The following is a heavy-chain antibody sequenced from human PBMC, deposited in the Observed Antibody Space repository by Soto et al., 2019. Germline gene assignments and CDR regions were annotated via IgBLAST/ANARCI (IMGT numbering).Heavy chain of an antibody. CDR3: TTQSRTLYDFWSGYLPDDAFDI. Sequence: PGGSLRLSCAASGFTFSNAWMNWVRQAPGKGLEWVGRIKSKTDGGTTDYAAPVKGRFTISRDDSKNTLYLQMNSLKTEDTAVYYCTTQSRTLYDFWSGYLPDDAFDIWGQGTMVTVSS. D-gene: IGHD3-3*01. CDR1: GFTFSNAW. CDR2: IKSKTDGGTT. J-gene: IGHJ3*02. V-gene: IGHV3-15*07.